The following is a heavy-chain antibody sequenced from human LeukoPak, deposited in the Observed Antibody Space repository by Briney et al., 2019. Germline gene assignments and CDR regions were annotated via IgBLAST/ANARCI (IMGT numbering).Heavy chain of an antibody. CDR2: ISGSGSGGST. V-gene: IGHV3-23*01. CDR3: SKLLAVTNSYYFNY. J-gene: IGHJ4*02. CDR1: GFTFSSYA. Sequence: GGSLRVSCAASGFTFSSYAMSWVRQAPGKGLEWVSTISGSGSGGSTYFADSVKGRFTISRDNSKDTLYLQMNSLRAEDTAVYYCSKLLAVTNSYYFNYWGQGTLVTVSS. D-gene: IGHD6-19*01.